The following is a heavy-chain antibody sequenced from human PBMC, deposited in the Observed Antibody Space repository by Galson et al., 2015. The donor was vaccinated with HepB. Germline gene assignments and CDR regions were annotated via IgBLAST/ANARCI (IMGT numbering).Heavy chain of an antibody. V-gene: IGHV5-51*01. D-gene: IGHD3-10*01. CDR1: GYYFSSYW. CDR3: ARRTGSYQSYYMDV. J-gene: IGHJ6*03. Sequence: QSGAEVKKPGESLKISCKTSGYYFSSYWIGWVRQMPGRGLEWVGSIHPVDSQTRYSPSFQGQVTISADTSINTAYLQWTSLKASDTGMYFCARRTGSYQSYYMDVWGKGTTVIVSS. CDR2: IHPVDSQT.